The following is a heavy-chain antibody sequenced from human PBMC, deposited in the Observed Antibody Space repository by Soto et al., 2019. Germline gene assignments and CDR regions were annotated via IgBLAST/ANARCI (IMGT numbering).Heavy chain of an antibody. CDR2: ISNTGST. CDR1: GSTVSSGSFY. V-gene: IGHV4-61*01. J-gene: IGHJ6*02. D-gene: IGHD2-2*02. CDR3: AREDIYNGMDV. Sequence: EKTSETLSLTFTVSGSTVSSGSFYWDWVRQPPGKGLEWVGYISNTGSTNYNPSLKSRVTISVATSESQFSLKLSSVTAAETSVYYWAREDIYNGMDVWGQGTTVTV.